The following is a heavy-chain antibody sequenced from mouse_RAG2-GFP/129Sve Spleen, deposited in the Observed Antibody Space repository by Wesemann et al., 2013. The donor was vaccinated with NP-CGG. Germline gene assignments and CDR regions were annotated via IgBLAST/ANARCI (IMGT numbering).Heavy chain of an antibody. J-gene: IGHJ2*01. Sequence: QVQLQQSGAELVRPGVSVKISCKGSGYTFTDYAMHWVKQSHAKSLEWIGVISTYYGDVSYNQKFKGKATMTVDKSSSTAYMELARLTSEDSAIYYCARSGGSSLFDYWGQGTTLTVSS. D-gene: IGHD1-1*01. CDR1: GYTFTDYA. V-gene: IGHV1S137*01. CDR3: ARSGGSSLFDY. CDR2: ISTYYGDV.